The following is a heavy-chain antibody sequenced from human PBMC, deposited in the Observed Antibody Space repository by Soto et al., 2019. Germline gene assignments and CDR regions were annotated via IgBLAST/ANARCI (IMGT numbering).Heavy chain of an antibody. D-gene: IGHD3-16*01. CDR2: ISHDGNKK. J-gene: IGHJ4*02. CDR1: RFIFSSYG. CDR3: ARDGGDFDY. V-gene: IGHV3-33*05. Sequence: QVQLVESGGGVVQPGRSLRLSCATSRFIFSSYGIHWLRQAPGKGLEWLAIISHDGNKKYYADSVKGRFTISRDNSKNTVYLQMDSLRVEDTAVYYCARDGGDFDYWGQGTLVTVSS.